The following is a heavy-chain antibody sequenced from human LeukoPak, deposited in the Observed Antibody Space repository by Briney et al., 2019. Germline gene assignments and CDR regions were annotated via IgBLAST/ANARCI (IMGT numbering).Heavy chain of an antibody. CDR1: GFTFSSYG. CDR2: ITGSGSRV. V-gene: IGHV3-23*01. CDR3: ARVTLSCSGGSCYQVYDY. J-gene: IGHJ4*02. Sequence: GGSLRLSCAVSGFTFSSYGMSWVRQAPGKGLEWVSGITGSGSRVYYADSVTGRFTISRENAKNSLYLQMNSLRAGDTAVYYCARVTLSCSGGSCYQVYDYWGQGTLVTVSS. D-gene: IGHD2-15*01.